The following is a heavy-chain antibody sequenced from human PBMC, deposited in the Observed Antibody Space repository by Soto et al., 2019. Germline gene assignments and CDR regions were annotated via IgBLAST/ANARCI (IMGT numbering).Heavy chain of an antibody. CDR1: RGTLSSYA. V-gene: IGHV1-69*12. CDR3: ASLLRGYSGTGDY. D-gene: IGHD5-12*01. CDR2: IIPIFGTA. Sequence: QVQLVQSGAEVKKPGSSVKVSCKASRGTLSSYAISWVRQAPGQGLEWMGGIIPIFGTAKYAQKFQGRVTITADESTSTAYMELSSLRSEDTAVYYCASLLRGYSGTGDYWGQGTLVTVSS. J-gene: IGHJ4*02.